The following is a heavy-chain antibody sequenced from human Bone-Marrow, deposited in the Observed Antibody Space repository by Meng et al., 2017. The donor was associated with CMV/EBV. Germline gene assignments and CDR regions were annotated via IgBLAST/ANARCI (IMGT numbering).Heavy chain of an antibody. CDR1: YY. CDR2: INHIGST. V-gene: IGHV4-34*01. Sequence: YYWSWIRQPPGKGLEWIGEINHIGSTNYNPSLKSRVTISVDTSKNQFSLKLSSVTAADTAVYYCARGGTYYDFWSGYRSFVPNWFDPWGQGTLVTVSS. D-gene: IGHD3-3*01. J-gene: IGHJ5*02. CDR3: ARGGTYYDFWSGYRSFVPNWFDP.